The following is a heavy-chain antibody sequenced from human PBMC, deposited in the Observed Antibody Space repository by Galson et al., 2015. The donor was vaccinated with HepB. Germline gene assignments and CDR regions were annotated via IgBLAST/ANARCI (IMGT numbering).Heavy chain of an antibody. CDR3: AAGVQDIVVVPAAMRWFVSFDP. V-gene: IGHV1-69*04. D-gene: IGHD2-2*01. CDR2: IIPILGIA. J-gene: IGHJ5*02. Sequence: SVKVSCKASGGTFSSYAISWVRQAPGQGLEWMGRIIPILGIANYAQKFQGRVTITADKSTSTAYMELSSLRSEDTAVYYCAAGVQDIVVVPAAMRWFVSFDPWGQGTLVTVSS. CDR1: GGTFSSYA.